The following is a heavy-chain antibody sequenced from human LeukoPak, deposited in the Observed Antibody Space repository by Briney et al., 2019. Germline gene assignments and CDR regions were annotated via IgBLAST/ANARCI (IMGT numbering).Heavy chain of an antibody. Sequence: RASVKVSCKASGGTFSSYAISWVRQAPGQGLECMGGIIPIFGTANYAQKFQGRVTITADESTSTAYMELSSLRSEDTAVYYCARDRDEGLGGFLEYYWGQGTLVTVSS. D-gene: IGHD3-3*01. CDR3: ARDRDEGLGGFLEYY. CDR2: IIPIFGTA. V-gene: IGHV1-69*13. CDR1: GGTFSSYA. J-gene: IGHJ4*02.